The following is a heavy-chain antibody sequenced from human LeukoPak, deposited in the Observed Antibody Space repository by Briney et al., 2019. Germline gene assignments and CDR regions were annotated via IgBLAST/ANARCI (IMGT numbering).Heavy chain of an antibody. CDR1: GGSISSYY. CDR2: IYYSGST. Sequence: SETLSLTCTVSGGSISSYYWSWIRQPPGKGLEWIGYIYYSGSTNYNPSLKSRVTISLDTSKNQFSLKLSSVTAADTAVYYCAKDPYRVLCYYYGMDVWGQGTTVTVSS. D-gene: IGHD2-2*01. CDR3: AKDPYRVLCYYYGMDV. V-gene: IGHV4-59*01. J-gene: IGHJ6*02.